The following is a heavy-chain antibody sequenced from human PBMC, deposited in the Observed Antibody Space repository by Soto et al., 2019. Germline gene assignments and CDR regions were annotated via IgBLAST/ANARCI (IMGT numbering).Heavy chain of an antibody. CDR3: ARDMSVWHDSSAFDI. CDR2: IKQDGSEK. V-gene: IGHV3-7*01. CDR1: GFTFSSYW. Sequence: GGSLRLSCAASGFTFSSYWMSWVRQAPGKGLEWVANIKQDGSEKYYVDSVKGRFTISRDNAKNSLYLQMNSLRAEDTAVYYCARDMSVWHDSSAFDIWGQGTMVTVSS. D-gene: IGHD1-1*01. J-gene: IGHJ3*02.